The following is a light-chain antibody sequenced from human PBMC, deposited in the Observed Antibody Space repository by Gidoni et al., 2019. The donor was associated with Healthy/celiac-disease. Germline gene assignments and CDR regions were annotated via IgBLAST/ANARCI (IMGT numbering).Light chain of an antibody. V-gene: IGKV3-20*01. CDR1: QSVSSSY. Sequence: EIVLTQSPVTLSLSPGERATLSCRASQSVSSSYLAWYQQKPGQAPRLLIYGASSRATGIPDRFSGSGAGTDFTLTISRLEPEDVAVYYWQQYGRSPPYTFGQGTKLEIK. CDR2: GAS. J-gene: IGKJ2*01. CDR3: QQYGRSPPYT.